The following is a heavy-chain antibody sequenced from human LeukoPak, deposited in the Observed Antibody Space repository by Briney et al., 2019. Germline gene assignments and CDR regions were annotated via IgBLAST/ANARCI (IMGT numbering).Heavy chain of an antibody. J-gene: IGHJ4*02. Sequence: SETLSLTCAVYGGSFSGYYWSWIRQPPGKGLEWIWEINHSGSTDYNPSLKSRVTISVDTSKNQFSLKLSSVTAADTAVYYCAKTPTALVRGGYYFDNWGQGTLVTVSS. CDR3: AKTPTALVRGGYYFDN. D-gene: IGHD6-6*01. V-gene: IGHV4-34*01. CDR1: GGSFSGYY. CDR2: INHSGST.